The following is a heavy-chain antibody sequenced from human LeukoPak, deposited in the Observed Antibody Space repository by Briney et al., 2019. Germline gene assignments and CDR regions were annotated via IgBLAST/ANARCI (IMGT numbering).Heavy chain of an antibody. V-gene: IGHV3-23*01. CDR1: GFTFSSYA. Sequence: AAGSLTLSCAASGFTFSSYAMSWVRQAPGKGLEWVSTISGSGGSTYYADSVKGRFTISRDNSKNTLYLQLNSLRAEDTAVYHCAKDENSNLIGFDYWGQGALVTVSS. CDR3: AKDENSNLIGFDY. D-gene: IGHD3-16*01. CDR2: ISGSGGST. J-gene: IGHJ4*02.